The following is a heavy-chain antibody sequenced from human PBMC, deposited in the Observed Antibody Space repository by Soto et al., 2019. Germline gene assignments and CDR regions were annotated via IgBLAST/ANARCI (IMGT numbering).Heavy chain of an antibody. CDR1: GFTFSIYG. CDR3: ARGSGSYWPSYFDY. D-gene: IGHD1-26*01. V-gene: IGHV3-33*01. Sequence: GGSLRLSCAASGFTFSIYGMHWVRHAPSKGLEWVAVIWYDGSNKYYADSVKGRFTISRDNSKNTLYLQMNSLRAEDTAVYYCARGSGSYWPSYFDYWGQGTLVTVSS. CDR2: IWYDGSNK. J-gene: IGHJ4*02.